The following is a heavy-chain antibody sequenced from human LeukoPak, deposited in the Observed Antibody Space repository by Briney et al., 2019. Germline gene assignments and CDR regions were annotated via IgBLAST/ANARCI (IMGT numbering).Heavy chain of an antibody. J-gene: IGHJ4*02. CDR2: IRYDGSNK. Sequence: GGSLRLSCAASGFTFSIYGMHWVRQAPGKGLDWVAYIRYDGSNKQYADSVKGRFTISRDNSRNTLYLQMNSLRTEDTAVYYCAKKEGNLGRLDYWGQGTLVTVSS. D-gene: IGHD6-19*01. CDR1: GFTFSIYG. V-gene: IGHV3-30*02. CDR3: AKKEGNLGRLDY.